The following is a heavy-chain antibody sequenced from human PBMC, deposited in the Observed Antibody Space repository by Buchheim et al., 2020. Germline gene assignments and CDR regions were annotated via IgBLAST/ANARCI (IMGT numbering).Heavy chain of an antibody. Sequence: EVQLLESGGGLVQPGGSLRLSCAASGFTFSSYEMNWVRQAPGKGLEWVSYISSSGSTIYYADSVKGRFTISRDNAKNPLYLQMNSLRAEDTAVYYCARGYSSGWTAEPYYYYGMDVWGQGTT. J-gene: IGHJ6*02. D-gene: IGHD6-19*01. CDR3: ARGYSSGWTAEPYYYYGMDV. V-gene: IGHV3-48*03. CDR2: ISSSGSTI. CDR1: GFTFSSYE.